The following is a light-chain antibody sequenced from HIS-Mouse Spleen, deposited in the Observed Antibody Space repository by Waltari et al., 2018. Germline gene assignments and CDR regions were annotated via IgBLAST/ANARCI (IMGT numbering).Light chain of an antibody. CDR1: TSAVVGYNY. Sequence: QSALTQPPSASGPPGQSVTISCTGTTSAVVGYNYVSWYHQHPGKAPKLMIYEVSKRPSGVPDRFSGSKSGNTASLTVSGLQAEDEADYYCSSYAGSNNLVFGGGTKLTVL. J-gene: IGLJ2*01. CDR3: SSYAGSNNLV. V-gene: IGLV2-8*01. CDR2: EVS.